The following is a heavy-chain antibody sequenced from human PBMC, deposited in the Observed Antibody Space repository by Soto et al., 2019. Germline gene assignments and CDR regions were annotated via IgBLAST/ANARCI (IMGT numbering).Heavy chain of an antibody. CDR2: IIPIFGTA. V-gene: IGHV1-69*13. CDR1: GGTFSSYA. D-gene: IGHD6-13*01. Sequence: ASVKVSCKASGGTFSSYAISWVRQAPGQGLEWMGGIIPIFGTANYAQKFQGRVTITADESTSTAYMELSSLRSEDTAVYYCATHIAAAGRNYYYGMDVWGQGTTVTVSS. J-gene: IGHJ6*02. CDR3: ATHIAAAGRNYYYGMDV.